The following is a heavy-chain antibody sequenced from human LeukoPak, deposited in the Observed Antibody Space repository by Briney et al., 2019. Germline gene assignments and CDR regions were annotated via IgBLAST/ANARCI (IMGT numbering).Heavy chain of an antibody. J-gene: IGHJ4*02. CDR3: ARDFTAAAGTQDYFDY. CDR1: GFTFSSYA. CDR2: ISYDGSNK. Sequence: GGSLRLSCAASGFTFSSYAMHWVRQAPGKGLEWVAVISYDGSNKYYADSVEGRFTISRDNSKNTLYLQMNSLRAEDTAVYYCARDFTAAAGTQDYFDYWGQGTLVTVSS. D-gene: IGHD6-13*01. V-gene: IGHV3-30*01.